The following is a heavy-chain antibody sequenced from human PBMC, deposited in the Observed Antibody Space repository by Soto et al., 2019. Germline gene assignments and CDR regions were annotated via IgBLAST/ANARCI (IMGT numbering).Heavy chain of an antibody. CDR1: GFTFGDYG. J-gene: IGHJ4*02. Sequence: QVQLVESGGGVVQPGGSLRVSCAASGFTFGDYGMHWVRQAPGKGLEWVAIIWYDGLHIYYGETVKGRFTISRDNSKNTLHLQMNSLRAEDTAVYYCARDVDPGYSYAQDYWGQGILVSVSS. D-gene: IGHD5-18*01. CDR2: IWYDGLHI. CDR3: ARDVDPGYSYAQDY. V-gene: IGHV3-33*01.